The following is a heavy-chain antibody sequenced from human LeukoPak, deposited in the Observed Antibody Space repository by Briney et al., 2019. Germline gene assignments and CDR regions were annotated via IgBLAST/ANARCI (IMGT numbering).Heavy chain of an antibody. CDR2: IYYSGYT. CDR3: AKHYMGSYDNRGLDY. Sequence: KSGGSLRLSCAASGFTFDDYGMSWVRQPPGKGLEWIGSIYYSGYTYYNPSVESRVTISVDTSKNQFSLKLSSVTAADTAIYYCAKHYMGSYDNRGLDYWGQGIVVTVSS. D-gene: IGHD3-10*01. CDR1: GFTFDDYG. V-gene: IGHV4-38-2*01. J-gene: IGHJ4*02.